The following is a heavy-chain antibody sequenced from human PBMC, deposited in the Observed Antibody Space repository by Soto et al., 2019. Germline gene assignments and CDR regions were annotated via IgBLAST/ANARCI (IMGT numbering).Heavy chain of an antibody. CDR2: IKEDGSEK. D-gene: IGHD3-16*01. Sequence: EVQLVESGGGLVQPGGSLRLSCAASGFTFSTYWMSWVRQAPGKGLEWVANIKEDGSEKYYVDSVKGRFTISRDNANNSLYLQTNILRAEDTAVYYCVRVGRLGGYWGPGTLVTVSS. V-gene: IGHV3-7*03. CDR3: VRVGRLGGY. J-gene: IGHJ4*02. CDR1: GFTFSTYW.